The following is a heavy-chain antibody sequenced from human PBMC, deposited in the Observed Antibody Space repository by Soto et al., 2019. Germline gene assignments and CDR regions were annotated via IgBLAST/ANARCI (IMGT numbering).Heavy chain of an antibody. CDR1: GGSFSGYY. D-gene: IGHD3-22*01. CDR2: INHSGST. J-gene: IGHJ5*02. V-gene: IGHV4-34*01. Sequence: PSETLSLTCAVYGGSFSGYYWSWIRQPPGKGLEWIGEINHSGSTNYNPSLKSRVTISVDTSKNQFSLKLSSVTAADTAVYYCARGKDSSGYLADWSDPWGQGTLVTVSS. CDR3: ARGKDSSGYLADWSDP.